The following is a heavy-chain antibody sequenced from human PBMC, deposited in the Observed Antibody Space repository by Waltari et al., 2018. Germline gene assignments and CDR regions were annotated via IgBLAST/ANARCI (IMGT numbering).Heavy chain of an antibody. CDR1: GFTVTSTY. CDR2: IFSGTRT. J-gene: IGHJ4*02. V-gene: IGHV3-53*02. D-gene: IGHD6-13*01. Sequence: EVQLVETGGGLIQPGGSLSLSCAASGFTVTSTYLSWVRQPPGKGLEWVSIIFSGTRTYYADSVKGRFTISRDNSKNTLYLQMNSLRAEDTAVYYCARDHIAAPENYRGQGTLVTVSS. CDR3: ARDHIAAPENY.